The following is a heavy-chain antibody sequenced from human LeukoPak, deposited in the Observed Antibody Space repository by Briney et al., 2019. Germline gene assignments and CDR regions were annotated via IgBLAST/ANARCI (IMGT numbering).Heavy chain of an antibody. CDR3: ARAVTLRGIDY. CDR1: GYTFTSYD. V-gene: IGHV1-8*01. D-gene: IGHD1-26*01. J-gene: IGHJ4*02. CDR2: MNPNGGNT. Sequence: ASVKVSCKASGYTFTSYDINWVRQTTGQGLEWMGWMNPNGGNTGYAQKFQGRVTMTRNTSISTAYMELSSLRSEDTAVYYCARAVTLRGIDYWGQGTLVTVSS.